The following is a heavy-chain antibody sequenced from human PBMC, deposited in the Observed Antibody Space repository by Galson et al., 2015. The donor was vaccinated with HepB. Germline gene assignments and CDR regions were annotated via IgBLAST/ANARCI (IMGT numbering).Heavy chain of an antibody. CDR3: ARDRRLLYYYYNGMDV. J-gene: IGHJ6*02. CDR2: INHSGRT. CDR1: GFSFTRYA. Sequence: LRLSCAASGFSFTRYAMTWVRQAPGKGLEWIGEINHSGRTNYNPSLKSRVTISVDTSKNQLSLNLSSLTAADTAVYYCARDRRLLYYYYNGMDVWGQGTTVTVSS. D-gene: IGHD6-19*01. V-gene: IGHV4-34*01.